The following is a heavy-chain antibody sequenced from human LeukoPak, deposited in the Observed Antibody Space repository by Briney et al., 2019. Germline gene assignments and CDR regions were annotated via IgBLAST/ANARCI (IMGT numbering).Heavy chain of an antibody. CDR2: INHSGST. CDR3: ATSYCSSTSCYAAAWFDP. Sequence: SETLSLTCTVSGGSISGYYWSWIRQPPGKGLEWIGEINHSGSTNYNPSLKSRVTISVDTSKNQFSLKLSSVTAADTAVYYCATSYCSSTSCYAAAWFDPWGQGTLVTVSS. CDR1: GGSISGYY. V-gene: IGHV4-34*01. D-gene: IGHD2-2*01. J-gene: IGHJ5*02.